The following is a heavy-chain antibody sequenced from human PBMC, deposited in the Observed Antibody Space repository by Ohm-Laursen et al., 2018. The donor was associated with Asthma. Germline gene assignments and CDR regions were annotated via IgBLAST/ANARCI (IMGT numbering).Heavy chain of an antibody. CDR3: VREDFDWPPGYCDY. CDR2: IYYSGST. V-gene: IGHV4-31*03. J-gene: IGHJ4*02. Sequence: SETLSLTCTVSGGSISSGSYYWSWIRQHPGKGLEWIGYIYYSGSTYYNPSLKSRVTISIDTSKNQFSLKLSSVTAVDTAVYYCVREDFDWPPGYCDYWGQGTLVTVSS. CDR1: GGSISSGSYY. D-gene: IGHD3-9*01.